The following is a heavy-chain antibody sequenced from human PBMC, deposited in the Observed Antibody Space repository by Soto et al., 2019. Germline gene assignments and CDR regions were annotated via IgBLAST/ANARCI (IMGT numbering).Heavy chain of an antibody. D-gene: IGHD6-19*01. CDR3: ARWGDSSGWYYYYYGMDV. V-gene: IGHV4-39*01. Sequence: SETLSLTCTVSGGSISSSSYYWGWIRQPPGKGLEWIGSIYYSGSTYYNPSLKSRVTISVDTSKNQFSLKLSSVTAADTAVYYCARWGDSSGWYYYYYGMDVWGQGTTVTVSS. CDR2: IYYSGST. CDR1: GGSISSSSYY. J-gene: IGHJ6*02.